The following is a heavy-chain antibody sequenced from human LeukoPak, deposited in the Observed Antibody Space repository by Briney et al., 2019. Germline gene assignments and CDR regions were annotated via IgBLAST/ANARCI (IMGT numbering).Heavy chain of an antibody. D-gene: IGHD6-19*01. CDR1: GGSFSGYY. Sequence: SETLSLTCAVFGGSFSGYYWSWIRQPPGKGLEWIGEINHSGSTNYNPSLKSRVTISVDTSKNQFSLKLSSVTAADTAVYYCARGRSIRAVADYWGQGTLVTVSS. J-gene: IGHJ4*02. V-gene: IGHV4-34*01. CDR2: INHSGST. CDR3: ARGRSIRAVADY.